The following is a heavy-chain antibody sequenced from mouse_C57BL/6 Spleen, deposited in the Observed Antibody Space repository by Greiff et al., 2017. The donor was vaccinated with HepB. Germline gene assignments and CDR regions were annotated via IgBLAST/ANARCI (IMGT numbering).Heavy chain of an antibody. J-gene: IGHJ1*03. Sequence: EVQLQQSGPELVKPGASVKISCKASGYSFTGYYMHWVKQSHGNILDWIGYIYPYNGVSSYNQKFKGKATLTVDKSSSTAYMELRSLTSEDSAVYYCARDYYGSSYGDWYFDVWGTGTTVTVSS. CDR1: GYSFTGYY. V-gene: IGHV1-31*01. CDR2: IYPYNGVS. CDR3: ARDYYGSSYGDWYFDV. D-gene: IGHD1-1*01.